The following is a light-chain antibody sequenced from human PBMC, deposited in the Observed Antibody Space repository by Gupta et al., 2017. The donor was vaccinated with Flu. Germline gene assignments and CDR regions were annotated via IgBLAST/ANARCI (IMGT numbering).Light chain of an antibody. CDR3: QAWDSSTEDVV. CDR1: KLGDKY. CDR2: QDS. J-gene: IGLJ2*01. V-gene: IGLV3-1*01. Sequence: GQTASITCSGDKLGDKYACWYQQKPGQSPVLVIYQDSKRPSGIPERFSGSNSGNTATLTISGTQAMDEADYYCQAWDSSTEDVVFGGGTKLTVL.